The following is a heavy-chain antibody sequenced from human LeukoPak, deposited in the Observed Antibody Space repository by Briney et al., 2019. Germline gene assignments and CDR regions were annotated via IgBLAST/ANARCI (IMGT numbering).Heavy chain of an antibody. V-gene: IGHV4-39*01. CDR2: IYYSGST. Sequence: PSETLSLTCTVSGGSISSSSYYWGWIRQPPGKGLEWIGSIYYSGSTYYNPSLKSRVTISVDTSENQFSLKLSSVTAADTAVYYCARQGATLPKPFDYWGQGTLVTVSS. D-gene: IGHD1-26*01. J-gene: IGHJ4*02. CDR3: ARQGATLPKPFDY. CDR1: GGSISSSSYY.